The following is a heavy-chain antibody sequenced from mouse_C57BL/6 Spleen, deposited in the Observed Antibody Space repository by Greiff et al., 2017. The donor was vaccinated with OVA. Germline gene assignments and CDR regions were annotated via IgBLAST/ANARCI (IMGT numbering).Heavy chain of an antibody. Sequence: QVQLQQSGAELVRPGASVKMSCKASGYTFTSYNMNWVKQTPRQGLEWIGAIYPGNGDTSYNQKFKGKATLTVDKSSSTAYMQLSSLTSEDSAVYFCARGDGYVDYWGQGTTLTVSS. D-gene: IGHD2-3*01. CDR2: IYPGNGDT. CDR1: GYTFTSYN. J-gene: IGHJ2*01. V-gene: IGHV1-12*01. CDR3: ARGDGYVDY.